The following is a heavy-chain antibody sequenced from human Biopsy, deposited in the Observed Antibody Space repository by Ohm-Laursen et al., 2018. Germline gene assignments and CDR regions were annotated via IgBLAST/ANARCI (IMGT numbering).Heavy chain of an antibody. CDR1: GFPVSDYY. CDR3: ARAVGIAAAPIDY. J-gene: IGHJ4*02. D-gene: IGHD2-15*01. V-gene: IGHV3-11*01. CDR2: INSSGSTK. Sequence: SLRLSCTASGFPVSDYYMSWIRQAPGRGLEWVSDINSSGSTKYHAESVQGRFTISRDNAMNSVYLQMNSLRGEDTAVDYCARAVGIAAAPIDYWGQGTLVTVSS.